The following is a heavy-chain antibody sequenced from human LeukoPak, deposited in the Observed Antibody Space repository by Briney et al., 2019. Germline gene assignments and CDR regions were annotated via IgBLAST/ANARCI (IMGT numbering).Heavy chain of an antibody. Sequence: GASVKVSCKASGYTFTGYYMHWVRQAPGQGLEWMGWINPNSGGTNYAQKFQGRVTMTRDTSISTAYMELSRLRSDDTAVYYCARARRDIVVVVAASSVGWFDPWGQGTLVTVSS. CDR2: INPNSGGT. CDR3: ARARRDIVVVVAASSVGWFDP. D-gene: IGHD2-15*01. V-gene: IGHV1-2*02. J-gene: IGHJ5*02. CDR1: GYTFTGYY.